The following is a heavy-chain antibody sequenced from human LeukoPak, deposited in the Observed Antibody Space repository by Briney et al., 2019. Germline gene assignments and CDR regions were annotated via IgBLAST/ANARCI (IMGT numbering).Heavy chain of an antibody. CDR3: AREAGGDGYNRAFDI. CDR2: IGTAGDT. D-gene: IGHD5-24*01. J-gene: IGHJ3*02. Sequence: GGSLRLSCAASGFTFSSYDMHWVRQATGKGLEWVSAIGTAGDTYYPGSVKGRFTISRENAKNSLYLQMNSLRAGDTAMYYCAREAGGDGYNRAFDIWGQGTMVTVSS. V-gene: IGHV3-13*04. CDR1: GFTFSSYD.